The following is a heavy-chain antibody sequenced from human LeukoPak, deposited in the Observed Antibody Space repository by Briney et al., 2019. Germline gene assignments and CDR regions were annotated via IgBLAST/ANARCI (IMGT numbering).Heavy chain of an antibody. D-gene: IGHD2-2*01. CDR3: AREGFGYCSSTSCLNWFDP. CDR2: IGSSSSYI. CDR1: GFTFSSYS. V-gene: IGHV3-21*01. Sequence: PGGSLRLSCAASGFTFSSYSMNWVRQAPGKGLEWVSYIGSSSSYIYYADSVKGRFTISRDNAENSLYLQMNSVRAEDTAVYYCAREGFGYCSSTSCLNWFDPWAREPWSPSPQ. J-gene: IGHJ5*02.